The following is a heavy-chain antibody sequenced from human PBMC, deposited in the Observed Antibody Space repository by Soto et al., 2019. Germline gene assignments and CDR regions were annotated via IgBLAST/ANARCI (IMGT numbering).Heavy chain of an antibody. CDR2: IYYSGST. CDR3: ARGVTMVLPYYYYYMDV. CDR1: GGSISSYY. D-gene: IGHD3-10*01. V-gene: IGHV4-59*01. Sequence: SETLSLTCTVSGGSISSYYWSWIRQPPGKGLEWIGYIYYSGSTNYNPSFKSRVTISVDTSKNQFSLKLSSVTAADTAVYYCARGVTMVLPYYYYYMDVWGKGTTVTVSS. J-gene: IGHJ6*03.